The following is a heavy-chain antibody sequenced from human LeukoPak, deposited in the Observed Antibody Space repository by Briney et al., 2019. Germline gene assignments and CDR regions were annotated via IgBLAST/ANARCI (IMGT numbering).Heavy chain of an antibody. CDR1: GFSLSPRGVG. CDR3: AHSPRDGDYVPKYYFDY. J-gene: IGHJ4*02. CDR2: INGNDDR. Sequence: SGPTLIKSTQTPTLTFSFSGFSLSPRGVGVNLIRQPPGNALEWIAFINGNDDRRYSPSLTSRLTITKDTSKNEVILTMTNMDTVDTATYYCAHSPRDGDYVPKYYFDYWGQGNLVTVSS. V-gene: IGHV2-5*01. D-gene: IGHD4-17*01.